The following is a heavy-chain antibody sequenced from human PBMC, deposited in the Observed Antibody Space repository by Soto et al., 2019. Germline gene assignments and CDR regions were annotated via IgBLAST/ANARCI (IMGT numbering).Heavy chain of an antibody. CDR3: AKDRTYYYGSGSYYSDY. CDR1: GFTFSSYA. Sequence: GGSLRLSCAASGFTFSSYAMSCVRQAPGKELEWVSAISGSGGSTYYADSVKGRFTISRDNSKNTLYLQMNSLRAEDTAVYYCAKDRTYYYGSGSYYSDYWGQGTLVTVSS. J-gene: IGHJ4*02. CDR2: ISGSGGST. D-gene: IGHD3-10*01. V-gene: IGHV3-23*01.